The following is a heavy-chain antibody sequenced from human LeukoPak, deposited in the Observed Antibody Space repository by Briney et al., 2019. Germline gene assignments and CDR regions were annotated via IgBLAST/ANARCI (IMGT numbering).Heavy chain of an antibody. V-gene: IGHV1-69*13. J-gene: IGHJ4*02. CDR2: IIPIFGTA. CDR3: ARAPRWVTAIDFDY. D-gene: IGHD2-21*02. CDR1: GGTFSSYA. Sequence: GASVKVSCKASGGTFSSYAISWVRQAPGQGLEWMGGIIPIFGTANYAQKFQGRVTITAGESTSTAYMELSSLRSEDTAVYYCARAPRWVTAIDFDYWGQGTLVTVSS.